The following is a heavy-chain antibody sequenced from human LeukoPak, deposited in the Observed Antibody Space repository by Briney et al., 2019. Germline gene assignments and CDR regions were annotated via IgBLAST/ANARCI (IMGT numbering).Heavy chain of an antibody. CDR2: ISGSGGST. J-gene: IGHJ4*02. CDR3: ARLEDGDYEN. Sequence: GGSLRPSCAASGFTFSSYAMSWVRQAPGKGLEWVSAISGSGGSTYYADSVKGRFTISRDNSKNTLYLQMNTLRAEDTAVYYCARLEDGDYENWGQGTLVTVSS. V-gene: IGHV3-23*01. D-gene: IGHD4-17*01. CDR1: GFTFSSYA.